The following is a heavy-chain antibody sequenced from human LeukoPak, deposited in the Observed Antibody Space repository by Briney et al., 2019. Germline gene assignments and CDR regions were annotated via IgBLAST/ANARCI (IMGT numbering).Heavy chain of an antibody. V-gene: IGHV4-39*02. D-gene: IGHD1-26*01. Sequence: SETLSLTCTVSGGSISSSSYYWGWIRQPPGKGLEWIGSIYYSGSTYYNPSLKSRVTISVDTSKNQFSLKLSSVTAADTAVYYCARETWEGSFDVWGQGTLVTVSS. CDR3: ARETWEGSFDV. CDR1: GGSISSSSYY. J-gene: IGHJ3*01. CDR2: IYYSGST.